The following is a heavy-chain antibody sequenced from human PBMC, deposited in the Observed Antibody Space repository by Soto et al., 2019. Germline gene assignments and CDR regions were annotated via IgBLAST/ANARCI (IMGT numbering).Heavy chain of an antibody. CDR1: GYTFINYD. Sequence: ASVKVSCTASGYTFINYDITWVRQAPGQGLEWMGWIGTYNANTNYAQKLQGRVTMTTDTSTSTAYMELRGLRSDDTAVYYCARVYGSGFCFDYWGQGTLVTVSS. D-gene: IGHD3-10*01. V-gene: IGHV1-18*01. CDR3: ARVYGSGFCFDY. J-gene: IGHJ4*02. CDR2: IGTYNANT.